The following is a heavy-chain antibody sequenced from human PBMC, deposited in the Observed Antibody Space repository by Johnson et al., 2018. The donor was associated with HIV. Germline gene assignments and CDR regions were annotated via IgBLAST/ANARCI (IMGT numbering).Heavy chain of an antibody. CDR1: GFTFTNYG. V-gene: IGHV3-NL1*01. D-gene: IGHD2/OR15-2a*01. J-gene: IGHJ3*02. CDR2: ISGSGYST. CDR3: VFFYASFDI. Sequence: QVHLVESGGGVVQPGGSLRLSCAASGFTFTNYGMHWVRQAPGKGLEWVSAISGSGYSTYYADSVKGRFTISRDNSKNTLYLQMNSLRAEDTAVYYCVFFYASFDIWGQGTMVTVSS.